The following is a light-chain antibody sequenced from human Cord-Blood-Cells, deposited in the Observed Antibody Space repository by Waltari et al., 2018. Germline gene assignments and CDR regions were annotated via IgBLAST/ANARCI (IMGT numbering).Light chain of an antibody. CDR3: SSYTSSSTYV. J-gene: IGLJ1*01. V-gene: IGLV2-14*01. CDR2: DVS. Sequence: QSALTQPASVSGSPGQAITISCTGTSSDAGGYNYVSWYQQHPGKAPNLMIYDVSNRPSGVSNRFSGSKSGNTASLTISGLQAEDEADYYCSSYTSSSTYVFGTGTKVTVL. CDR1: SSDAGGYNY.